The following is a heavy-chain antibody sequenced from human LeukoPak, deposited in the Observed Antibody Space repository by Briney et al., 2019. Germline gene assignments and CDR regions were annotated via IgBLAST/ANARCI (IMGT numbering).Heavy chain of an antibody. CDR2: IYSGGGT. D-gene: IGHD2-2*01. J-gene: IGHJ4*02. V-gene: IGHV3-66*01. Sequence: GGSLRLSCAASGFTDSSNYMSWVRQAPGKGLEWVSVIYSGGGTYYADSVKGRFTISRDNSKNTLYLQMSSLRAEDTAVYYCARAIVVVPAALRGCGYWGQGPRVSVSS. CDR3: ARAIVVVPAALRGCGY. CDR1: GFTDSSNY.